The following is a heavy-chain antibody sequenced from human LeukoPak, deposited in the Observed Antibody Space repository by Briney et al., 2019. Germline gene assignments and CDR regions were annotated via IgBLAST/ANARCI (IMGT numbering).Heavy chain of an antibody. V-gene: IGHV3-74*01. J-gene: IGHJ4*02. CDR1: GFTLSNSW. Sequence: QPGGSLRLSCAASGFTLSNSWMHWVRQAPGKGLVWVSRIDPDGNTDYADSVKGRFTISRDNAKNTLYLQMNSLRAEDTAVCRCARDVRGPHDFWGQGTLVTVSS. CDR3: ARDVRGPHDF. CDR2: IDPDGNT. D-gene: IGHD2/OR15-2a*01.